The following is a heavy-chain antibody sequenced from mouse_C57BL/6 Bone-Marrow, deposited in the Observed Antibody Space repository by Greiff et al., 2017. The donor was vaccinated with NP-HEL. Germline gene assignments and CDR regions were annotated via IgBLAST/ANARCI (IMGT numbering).Heavy chain of an antibody. CDR2: IDPANGNT. CDR1: GFNIKNTY. V-gene: IGHV14-3*01. Sequence: EVQLQQSVAELVRPGASVKLSCTASGFNIKNTYMHWVKQRPEQGLEWIGRIDPANGNTKYAPKFQGKATITADTSSNTAYLQLSSLTSEDTAIYYCARWGITTVVPRRPDWYFDVWGTGTTVTVSS. CDR3: ARWGITTVVPRRPDWYFDV. D-gene: IGHD1-1*01. J-gene: IGHJ1*03.